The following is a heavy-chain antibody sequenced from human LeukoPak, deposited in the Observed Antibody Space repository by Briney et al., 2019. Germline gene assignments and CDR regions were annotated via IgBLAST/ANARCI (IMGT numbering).Heavy chain of an antibody. CDR2: INPNSGGT. J-gene: IGHJ4*02. CDR3: AREVADSSDY. CDR1: GYTFTSYG. Sequence: GASVKVSCKASGYTFTSYGISWARQAPGQGLEWMGWINPNSGGTNYAQKFQGRVTMTRDTSISTAYMELSRLRSDDTAVYYCAREVADSSDYWGQGTLVTVSS. V-gene: IGHV1-2*02. D-gene: IGHD3-22*01.